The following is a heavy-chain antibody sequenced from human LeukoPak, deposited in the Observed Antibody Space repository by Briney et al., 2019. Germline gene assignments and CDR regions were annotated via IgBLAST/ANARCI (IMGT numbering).Heavy chain of an antibody. CDR1: GGSISSSSYY. V-gene: IGHV4-39*07. CDR2: IYYSGST. Sequence: PSETLSLTCTVSGGSISSSSYYWGWIRQPPGKGLEWIGSIYYSGSTYYNPSLKSRVTISVDMSKNQFSLKLSSVTAADTAVYYCARVVPIAAAGPFDYWGQGTLVTVSS. J-gene: IGHJ4*02. D-gene: IGHD6-13*01. CDR3: ARVVPIAAAGPFDY.